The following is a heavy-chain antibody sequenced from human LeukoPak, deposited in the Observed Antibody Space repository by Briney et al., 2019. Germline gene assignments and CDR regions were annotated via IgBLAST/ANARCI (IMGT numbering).Heavy chain of an antibody. V-gene: IGHV1-2*02. J-gene: IGHJ4*02. D-gene: IGHD3-9*01. CDR2: INPNSGGT. Sequence: ASVKVSCKASGYTFTGYYMHWVRQAPGQGLEWMGWINPNSGGTNYAQKFQGRVTMTRDTSISTACMELSRLRSDDTAVYYCARDSGDLDWSFPSEFDYWGQGTLVTVSS. CDR1: GYTFTGYY. CDR3: ARDSGDLDWSFPSEFDY.